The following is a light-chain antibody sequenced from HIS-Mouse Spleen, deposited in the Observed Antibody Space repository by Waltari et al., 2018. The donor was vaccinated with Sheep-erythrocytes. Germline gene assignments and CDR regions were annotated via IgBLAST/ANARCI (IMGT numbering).Light chain of an antibody. CDR1: KLGDKY. V-gene: IGLV3-1*01. CDR3: QAWDSSTVV. J-gene: IGLJ2*01. CDR2: QDS. Sequence: SYELTQPPSVSVSPGQTASITCSGDKLGDKYACWYHQKPGQSPVLVIYQDSKRPSGIPWRFSGSNSGNTATLTISGTQAMDEADYYCQAWDSSTVVFGGGTKLTVL.